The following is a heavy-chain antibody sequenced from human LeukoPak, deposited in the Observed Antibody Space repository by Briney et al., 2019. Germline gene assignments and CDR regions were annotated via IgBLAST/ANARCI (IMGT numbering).Heavy chain of an antibody. CDR2: INHSGST. Sequence: SETLSLTCAVYGGSFSGYYWSWIRQPPGKGLEWIGEINHSGSTNYNPSLKSRVTISVDTSKNQFSLNLSSVTAADTAVYYCARGHYYYYMDLWGKGTTVTVSS. CDR1: GGSFSGYY. CDR3: ARGHYYYYMDL. V-gene: IGHV4-34*01. J-gene: IGHJ6*03.